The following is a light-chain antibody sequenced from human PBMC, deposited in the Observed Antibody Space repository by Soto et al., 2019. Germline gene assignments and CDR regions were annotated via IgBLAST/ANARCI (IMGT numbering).Light chain of an antibody. CDR3: QQFGGSPLFT. J-gene: IGKJ3*01. Sequence: EIVLTQSPGTLSLSPGERATLSCRASQTISSSYLAWYQQKPGQAPRLLIYAASTRATGIPDRCSGSGSGTDFTLTITRLAPEDFAVYFCQQFGGSPLFTFGPATKVDIK. CDR2: AAS. CDR1: QTISSSY. V-gene: IGKV3-20*01.